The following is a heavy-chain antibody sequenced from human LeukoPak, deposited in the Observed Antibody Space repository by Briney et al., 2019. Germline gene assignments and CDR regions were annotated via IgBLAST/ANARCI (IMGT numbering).Heavy chain of an antibody. J-gene: IGHJ5*02. CDR3: ARLYGSYPGWFDP. V-gene: IGHV3-33*01. Sequence: PGGSLRLSCAASGFTFSSYRMHWVRQAPGKGLEWVAVIWYDGSNKYYADSVKGRFTISRDNSKNTLYLQMNSLRAEDTAVYYCARLYGSYPGWFDPWGQGTLVTVSS. D-gene: IGHD2-15*01. CDR2: IWYDGSNK. CDR1: GFTFSSYR.